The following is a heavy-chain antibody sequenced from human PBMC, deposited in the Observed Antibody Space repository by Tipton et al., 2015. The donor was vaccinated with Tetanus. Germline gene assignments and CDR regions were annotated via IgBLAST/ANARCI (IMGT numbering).Heavy chain of an antibody. CDR2: INPSGGST. Sequence: QLVQSGAEVKKPGASVKGSCKASGYTFTSYYMHWVRQATGQGLEWMGIINPSGGSTSYAKKFQGRVTMTSDTSTSTVYKELSSLSSEGTAVYYCARVAGYCSGGSCFLDYWGQGTLVTISS. CDR3: ARVAGYCSGGSCFLDY. J-gene: IGHJ4*02. D-gene: IGHD2-15*01. CDR1: GYTFTSYY. V-gene: IGHV1-46*01.